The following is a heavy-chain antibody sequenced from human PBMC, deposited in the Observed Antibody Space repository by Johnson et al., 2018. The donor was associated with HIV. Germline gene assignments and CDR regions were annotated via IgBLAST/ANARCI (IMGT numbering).Heavy chain of an antibody. J-gene: IGHJ3*02. D-gene: IGHD5-24*01. CDR2: INWNGGST. Sequence: VQLVESGGGVVRPGGSLRLSCAASGFTFDDYGMSWVRQAPGKGLEWVSGINWNGGSTGYADSVKGRFTISRDYAKNSLYLQMNSLRAGDTAVYFCARRDPWVENGAFDIWGQGTMVTVSS. CDR1: GFTFDDYG. V-gene: IGHV3-20*04. CDR3: ARRDPWVENGAFDI.